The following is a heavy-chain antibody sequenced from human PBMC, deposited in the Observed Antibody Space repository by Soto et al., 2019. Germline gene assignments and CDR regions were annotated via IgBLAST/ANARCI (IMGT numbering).Heavy chain of an antibody. CDR2: IYYSGST. V-gene: IGHV4-59*01. D-gene: IGHD3-16*01. J-gene: IGHJ4*02. CDR3: ARAWGRVFDY. Sequence: SETLSLTCTVSGGSISSYYWSWIRQPPGKGLEWIGYIYYSGSTNYNPSLKSRVTISVDTSKNQFSLRLSSVTAADTAVYYCARAWGRVFDYWGQGTLVTVS. CDR1: GGSISSYY.